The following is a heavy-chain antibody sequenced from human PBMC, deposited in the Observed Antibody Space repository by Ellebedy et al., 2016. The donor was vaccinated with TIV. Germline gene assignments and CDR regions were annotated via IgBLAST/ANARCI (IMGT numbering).Heavy chain of an antibody. CDR1: GFTFSTYW. V-gene: IGHV3-7*03. CDR2: TKQDGSEK. D-gene: IGHD1-26*01. Sequence: GESLKISCAASGFTFSTYWMGWVRQAAGKGLEWVANTKQDGSEKYYVDSVMGRFTISRDNAKNSLYLQMNSLRAEDTAVYYCAKDNSGTYYYYGMDVWGQGTTVTVSS. CDR3: AKDNSGTYYYYGMDV. J-gene: IGHJ6*02.